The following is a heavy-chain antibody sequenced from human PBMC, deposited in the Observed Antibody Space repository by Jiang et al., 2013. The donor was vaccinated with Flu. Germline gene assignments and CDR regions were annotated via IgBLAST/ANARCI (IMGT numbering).Heavy chain of an antibody. CDR2: ISWNNVYI. Sequence: FTFGDYSMHWVRQAPGKGLEWVSSISWNNVYIHYADSVKGRFTISRDNAKNSLFLQIDSLRVEDTALYYCVKDSNYGTGAFDYWFDHWGQGTLVTVSS. CDR3: VKDSNYGTGAFDYWFDH. CDR1: FTFGDYS. D-gene: IGHD3-10*01. J-gene: IGHJ5*02. V-gene: IGHV3-9*01.